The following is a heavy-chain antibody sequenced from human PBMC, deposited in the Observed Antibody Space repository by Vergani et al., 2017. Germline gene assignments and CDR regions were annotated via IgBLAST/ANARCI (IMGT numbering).Heavy chain of an antibody. CDR2: INHSGST. CDR1: GGSFSGYY. J-gene: IGHJ6*03. V-gene: IGHV4-34*01. CDR3: ARVQELYDFXSGYRVRYYYYMDV. D-gene: IGHD3-3*01. Sequence: QVQLHQWGAGLLKPSETLSLTCAVYGGSFSGYYWSWIRQPPGKGLEWIGEINHSGSTNYNPSLKSRVTISVDTSKNQFSLKLSSVTAADTAVYYCARVQELYDFXSGYRVRYYYYMDVWGKGTTVTVSS.